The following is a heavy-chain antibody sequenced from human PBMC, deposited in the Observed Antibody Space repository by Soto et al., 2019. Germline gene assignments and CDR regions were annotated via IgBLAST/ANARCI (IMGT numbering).Heavy chain of an antibody. Sequence: ASVKVSCKASGGTFSSYAISWVRQAPGQGLEWMGGIIPIFGTANYAQKFQGRVTITADESTSTAYMELSSLRSEDTAVYYCARDPGYSLPFDYWGQGTLVTVSS. CDR2: IIPIFGTA. V-gene: IGHV1-69*13. CDR1: GGTFSSYA. J-gene: IGHJ4*02. D-gene: IGHD3-16*02. CDR3: ARDPGYSLPFDY.